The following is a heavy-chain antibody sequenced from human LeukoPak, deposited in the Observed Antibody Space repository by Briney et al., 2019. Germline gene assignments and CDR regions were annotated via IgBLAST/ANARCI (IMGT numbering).Heavy chain of an antibody. V-gene: IGHV4-59*01. CDR3: ATLTGTTYPYYFDH. J-gene: IGHJ4*02. Sequence: SETLFLTCSVSGGSISHYFWSWIRQAPGKGLEWIGYIYNSGPTDYNPSLKSRVTISLDTSKNRVSLKMTSVSAADAAVYYCATLTGTTYPYYFDHWGQGTLLTVSS. CDR2: IYNSGPT. D-gene: IGHD1-20*01. CDR1: GGSISHYF.